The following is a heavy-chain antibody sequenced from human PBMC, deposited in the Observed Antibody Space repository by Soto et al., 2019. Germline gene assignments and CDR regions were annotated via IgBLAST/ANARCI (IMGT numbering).Heavy chain of an antibody. CDR3: ARHSGTYYGMDV. D-gene: IGHD1-26*01. CDR1: GFNFSNSA. Sequence: EVQVLESGGGLVQPGGSLRLSCAASGFNFSNSAMSWVRQAPGKGLEWVSAISGSGGSTYYADSVKGRFTISRDNSKNTLYLQMNSLRAEDTAVYFCARHSGTYYGMDVWGQGTTVTVSS. J-gene: IGHJ6*02. V-gene: IGHV3-23*01. CDR2: ISGSGGST.